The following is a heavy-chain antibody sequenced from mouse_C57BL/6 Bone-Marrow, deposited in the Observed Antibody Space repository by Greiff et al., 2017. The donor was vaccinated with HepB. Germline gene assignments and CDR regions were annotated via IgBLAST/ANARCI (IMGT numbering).Heavy chain of an antibody. V-gene: IGHV1-50*01. Sequence: QVQLQQPGAELVKPGASVKLSCKASGYTFTSYWMQWVKQRPGQGLEWIGEIDPSDSDTNYHQKFKGKATLTADTSSSTAYMQLSSMTSDDSAVYYCAREGKYYGVYYAMDYWGQGTSVTVSS. D-gene: IGHD1-1*01. CDR1: GYTFTSYW. CDR3: AREGKYYGVYYAMDY. J-gene: IGHJ4*01. CDR2: IDPSDSDT.